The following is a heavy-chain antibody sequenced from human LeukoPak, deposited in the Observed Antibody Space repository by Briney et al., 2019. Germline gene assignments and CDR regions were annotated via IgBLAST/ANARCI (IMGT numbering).Heavy chain of an antibody. CDR3: ARRKRHHKEDIVVVPAALNKAGNWFDP. CDR1: GDSISSSNCY. Sequence: SETLSLTCTVSGDSISSSNCYWGWIRQPPGKGLEWIGSIYFSGGTYYNASLKSRVTISVDTSKNQFSLKLSSVTAADTAVYYCARRKRHHKEDIVVVPAALNKAGNWFDPWGQGTLVTVSS. V-gene: IGHV4-39*07. J-gene: IGHJ5*02. D-gene: IGHD2-2*01. CDR2: IYFSGGT.